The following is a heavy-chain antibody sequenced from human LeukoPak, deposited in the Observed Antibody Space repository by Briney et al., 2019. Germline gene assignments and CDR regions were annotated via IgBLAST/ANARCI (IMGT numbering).Heavy chain of an antibody. CDR1: GYSFTYYW. CDR2: IISGDSST. J-gene: IGHJ4*02. V-gene: IGHV5-51*01. CDR3: ARQDGNSKYCFDY. Sequence: GESLKISCKGSGYSFTYYWIGWVRQLPGKGLEWLGIIISGDSSTRYRPSFQGQVTISVDKSISTAYLQWSSLKASDTAMYYCARQDGNSKYCFDYWGQGTLVTVSS. D-gene: IGHD1-1*01.